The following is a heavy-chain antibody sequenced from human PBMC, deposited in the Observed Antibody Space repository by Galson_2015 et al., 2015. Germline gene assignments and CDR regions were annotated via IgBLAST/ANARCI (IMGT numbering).Heavy chain of an antibody. CDR3: TASLYYYYYMDA. CDR1: GFTFSGSD. CDR2: IRSKADSYAT. J-gene: IGHJ6*03. Sequence: SLRLSCAGSGFTFSGSDMHWVRQASGKGLEWVGHIRSKADSYATEYAASVKGRFTVSRDDSKNTAYLQMDSLKTEDTAMYYCTASLYYYYYMDAWGKGTTVAVSS. V-gene: IGHV3-73*01.